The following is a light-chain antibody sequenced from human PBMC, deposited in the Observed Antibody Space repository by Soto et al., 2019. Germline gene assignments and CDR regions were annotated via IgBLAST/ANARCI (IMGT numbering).Light chain of an antibody. V-gene: IGLV2-11*01. J-gene: IGLJ2*01. CDR3: CSHTGNYTFI. CDR2: DVA. Sequence: QSALTQPRSVSGSPGQSVAISCTGTSGDIGGYNYVSWYQHHPGKAPKLLIYDVAERPSGVPDRYSGSKSGNTASLTISGLQSEDEADYYCCSHTGNYTFIFGGGTKLTVL. CDR1: SGDIGGYNY.